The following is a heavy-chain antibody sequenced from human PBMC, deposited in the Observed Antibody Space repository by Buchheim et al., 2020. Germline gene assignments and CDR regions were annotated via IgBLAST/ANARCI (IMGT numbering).Heavy chain of an antibody. CDR1: GFTFSSYA. J-gene: IGHJ4*02. CDR2: ISGSGGST. Sequence: EVQLLESGGGLVQPGGSLRLSCAASGFTFSSYAMSWVRQAPGKGLEWVSAISGSGGSTYYADSVKGRFTISRDNSKNTLYLQMSSLRAEDTAVYYCAKDHTSGTRYDFWSSYLLDYWGQGTL. CDR3: AKDHTSGTRYDFWSSYLLDY. D-gene: IGHD3-3*01. V-gene: IGHV3-23*01.